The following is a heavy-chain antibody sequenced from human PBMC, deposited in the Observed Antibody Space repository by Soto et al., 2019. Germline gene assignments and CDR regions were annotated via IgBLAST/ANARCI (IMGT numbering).Heavy chain of an antibody. CDR2: INPNSGGT. V-gene: IGHV1-2*04. Sequence: ASVKVSCKASGYTFTGYYMHWVRQAPGQGLEWMGWINPNSGGTNYAQKFQGWVTMNRDTSISTAYMELSRLGSDDTAVYYWASGLGADAFDIWGQGTMVTVSS. CDR1: GYTFTGYY. D-gene: IGHD1-26*01. CDR3: ASGLGADAFDI. J-gene: IGHJ3*02.